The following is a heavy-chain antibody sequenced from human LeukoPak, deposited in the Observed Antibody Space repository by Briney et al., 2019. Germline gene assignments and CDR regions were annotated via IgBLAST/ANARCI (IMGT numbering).Heavy chain of an antibody. CDR2: IYYSGST. J-gene: IGHJ3*02. V-gene: IGHV4-61*01. D-gene: IGHD3-3*01. CDR3: ARVASGYDVFDI. Sequence: SETLSLTCTVSGGSFSSGSFYWSWIRQAPGKGLEWIGYIYYSGSTNYNPSLKSRVTISVDTSKNQFSLKLSSVTAADTAVFYCARVASGYDVFDIWGQGTMVTVSS. CDR1: GGSFSSGSFY.